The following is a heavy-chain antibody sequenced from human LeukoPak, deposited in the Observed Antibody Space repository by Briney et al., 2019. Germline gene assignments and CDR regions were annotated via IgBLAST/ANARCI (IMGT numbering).Heavy chain of an antibody. CDR1: GGSISSYY. D-gene: IGHD3-10*01. Sequence: SETLSLTCTVSGGSISSYYWSWIRQPAGKGLEWIGRIYTSGSTNYNPSLKSRVTMSVDTSKHQFSLKLSSVTAADTAVYYCARDCGLSGSGSYYTNWFDPWGQGTLVTVSS. J-gene: IGHJ5*02. V-gene: IGHV4-4*07. CDR2: IYTSGST. CDR3: ARDCGLSGSGSYYTNWFDP.